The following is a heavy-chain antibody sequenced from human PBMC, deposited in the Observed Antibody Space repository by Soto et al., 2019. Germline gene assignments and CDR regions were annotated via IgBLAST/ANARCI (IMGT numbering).Heavy chain of an antibody. V-gene: IGHV5-51*01. CDR3: ARTWSAYVDY. Sequence: PGESLKISCKGSGYSFTSYWIGWVRQMPGKGLEWMGVIYPSDSDTRYSPSFQGQVTISADKSITTAYLQWSSLKASDTPIYYCARTWSAYVDYWGQGTLVTVSP. CDR1: GYSFTSYW. CDR2: IYPSDSDT. D-gene: IGHD3-3*01. J-gene: IGHJ4*02.